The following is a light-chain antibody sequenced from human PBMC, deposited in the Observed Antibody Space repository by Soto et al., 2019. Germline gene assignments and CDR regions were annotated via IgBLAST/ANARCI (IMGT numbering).Light chain of an antibody. CDR2: DAS. J-gene: IGKJ5*01. CDR3: QQRSNLPPT. V-gene: IGKV3-11*01. Sequence: DIVMTQSPATLAVSPGERATLSCRASQSISSNLAWYRQIPGQAPRLLIYDASNRATGIPDRFSGGGSGTDFTLTISSLEPEDFAVYYCQQRSNLPPTFGQGTRLEIK. CDR1: QSISSN.